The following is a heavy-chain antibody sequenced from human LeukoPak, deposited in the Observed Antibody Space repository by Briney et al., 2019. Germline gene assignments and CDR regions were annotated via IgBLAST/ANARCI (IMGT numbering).Heavy chain of an antibody. D-gene: IGHD3-10*01. CDR2: INHSGST. J-gene: IGHJ4*02. V-gene: IGHV4-34*01. CDR1: GGSFSGYY. CDR3: RVSIAMRRYYGSGSYYGRRQFDY. Sequence: SETLSLTCAVYGGSFSGYYWGWIRQPPGKGLEWIGEINHSGSTNYNPSLKSRVTISVDTSKNQFSLKLSSVTAADTAVYYCRVSIAMRRYYGSGSYYGRRQFDYWGQGTLVTVSS.